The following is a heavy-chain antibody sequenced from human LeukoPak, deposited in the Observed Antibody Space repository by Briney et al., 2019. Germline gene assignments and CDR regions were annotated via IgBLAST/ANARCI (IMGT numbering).Heavy chain of an antibody. J-gene: IGHJ4*02. CDR1: GCSISSSWYY. CDR3: ARGWFGELFDY. CDR2: IYYSGST. Sequence: ETPSLTCNGSGCSISSSWYYWSWIRPPPGKGPEWIGYIYYSGSTNYNPSLKSRVTISVDTSKNQFSLKLSSVTAADTAVYYCARGWFGELFDYWGQGTLVTVSS. V-gene: IGHV4-61*01. D-gene: IGHD3-10*01.